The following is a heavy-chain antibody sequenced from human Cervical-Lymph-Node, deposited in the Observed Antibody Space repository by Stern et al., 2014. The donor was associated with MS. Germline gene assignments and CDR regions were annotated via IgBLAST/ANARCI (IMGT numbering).Heavy chain of an antibody. D-gene: IGHD2-2*01. Sequence: VQLVESGAEVKKPGSSAKVSCKASGGTFSSYAISWVRQAPGQGLEWMGGIIPIFGTANYAQKFQGRVTITADESTSTAYMELSSLRSEDTAVYYCARHGVRAAAPYFGMDVWGLGTTVTVSS. CDR1: GGTFSSYA. CDR2: IIPIFGTA. J-gene: IGHJ6*02. CDR3: ARHGVRAAAPYFGMDV. V-gene: IGHV1-69*01.